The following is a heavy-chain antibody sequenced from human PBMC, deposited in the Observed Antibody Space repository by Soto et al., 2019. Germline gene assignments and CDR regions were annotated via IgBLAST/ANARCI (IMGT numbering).Heavy chain of an antibody. CDR2: IYYSGST. CDR1: GGSISSYY. CDR3: ASGNDFWCGYQRNFDY. Sequence: QVQLQESGPGLVKPSETLSLTCTVSGGSISSYYWSWIRQPQAKELEWIGCIYYSGSTNYNPSLQSRFTISVDTSKNQFSLKLSSVTAADTAVYYCASGNDFWCGYQRNFDYWGQGTLVTVSS. D-gene: IGHD3-3*01. V-gene: IGHV4-59*01. J-gene: IGHJ4*02.